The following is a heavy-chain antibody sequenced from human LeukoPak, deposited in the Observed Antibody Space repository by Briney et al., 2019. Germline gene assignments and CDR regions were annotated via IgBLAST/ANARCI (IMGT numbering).Heavy chain of an antibody. CDR2: ISSSSSYI. CDR1: GFTFSSYS. CDR3: ARDCTNGVCFRFDP. J-gene: IGHJ5*02. D-gene: IGHD2-8*01. V-gene: IGHV3-21*01. Sequence: GGSLRLSCAASGFTFSSYSMNWVRQAPGKGLEGVSSISSSSSYIYYADSVKGRFTISRDNAKNSLYLQMDRLRAEDTAVYYCARDCTNGVCFRFDPWGQGTLVTVSS.